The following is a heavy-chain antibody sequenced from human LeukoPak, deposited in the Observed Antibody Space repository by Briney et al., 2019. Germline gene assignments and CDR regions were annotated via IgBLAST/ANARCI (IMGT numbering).Heavy chain of an antibody. V-gene: IGHV3-23*01. CDR2: ISGRGGST. CDR1: GFTFSSYA. J-gene: IGHJ4*02. CDR3: AKSPYDSSGYYYYFDY. D-gene: IGHD3-22*01. Sequence: GGSLRLSCAASGFTFSSYAMNWVRQAPGKGLEWVSVISGRGGSTDYADSVKGRFTISRDNSKNTLYLQLNSLRAEDTAVYYCAKSPYDSSGYYYYFDYWGQGTLVTVSS.